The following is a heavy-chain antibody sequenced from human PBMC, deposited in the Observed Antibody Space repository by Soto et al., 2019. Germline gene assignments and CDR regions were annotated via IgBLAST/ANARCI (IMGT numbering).Heavy chain of an antibody. CDR1: GYTFTSYA. Sequence: QVQLVQSGAEVKKPGASVKVSCKASGYTFTSYAMHWVRQAPGQRLEWMGWINAGNGNTKYSQKCAGRVTSIRDTSARTAYRSLSSLSSEDTAVYYCARADYYYLDYWGQGPRVTVSS. J-gene: IGHJ4*02. CDR3: ARADYYYLDY. V-gene: IGHV1-3*01. CDR2: INAGNGNT. D-gene: IGHD3-10*01.